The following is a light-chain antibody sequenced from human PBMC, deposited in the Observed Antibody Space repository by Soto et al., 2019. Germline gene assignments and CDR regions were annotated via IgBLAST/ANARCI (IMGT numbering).Light chain of an antibody. J-gene: IGKJ1*01. CDR1: QSVSSSY. CDR2: SAS. V-gene: IGKV3-20*01. Sequence: EIVFTQSPGTLSLSPGERVTLSCRASQSVSSSYLAWYQQKPGQAPTLLIYSASSRATGIPDRFSGSGSGTDFTLTISRLEPEDFAVYYCQQYGSSPPTFGQGTKVDIK. CDR3: QQYGSSPPT.